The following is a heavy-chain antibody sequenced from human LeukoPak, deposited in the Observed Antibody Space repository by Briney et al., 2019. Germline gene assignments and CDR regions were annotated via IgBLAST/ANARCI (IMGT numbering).Heavy chain of an antibody. CDR3: ARSPYTRRYYYDMAVRPDAFDI. Sequence: ASVKVSCKASGYTFTSYYMHWVRQAPGQGLEWMGIINPSGGSTSYAQKFQGRVTMTRDTSTSTVYMELSSLRSEDTAVYYCARSPYTRRYYYDMAVRPDAFDIWGQGTMVTVSS. D-gene: IGHD3-22*01. V-gene: IGHV1-46*01. CDR1: GYTFTSYY. CDR2: INPSGGST. J-gene: IGHJ3*02.